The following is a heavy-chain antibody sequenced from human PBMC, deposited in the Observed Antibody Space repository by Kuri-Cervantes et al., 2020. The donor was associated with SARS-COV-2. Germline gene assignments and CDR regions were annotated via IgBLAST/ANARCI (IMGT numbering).Heavy chain of an antibody. V-gene: IGHV3-49*03. J-gene: IGHJ4*02. D-gene: IGHD1-26*01. CDR2: IRNRAYGGTT. CDR1: GFTLGDYV. CDR3: SREPNSVSFVYFDY. Sequence: GESLKISCTASGFTLGDYVMTWFRQAPGKGLEWIGFIRNRAYGGTTELAASVRGRFSMSRDDSKGIAYLHLNSLKTEDTAVYYCSREPNSVSFVYFDYWGQGTLVTVSS.